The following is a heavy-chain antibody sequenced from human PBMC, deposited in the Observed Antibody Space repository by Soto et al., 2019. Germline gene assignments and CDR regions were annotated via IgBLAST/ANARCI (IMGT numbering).Heavy chain of an antibody. CDR1: GFSLSTSGVG. V-gene: IGHV2-5*01. J-gene: IGHJ5*02. CDR3: ARADPFGWYSSSSRSNWFDP. CDR2: IYWNDDK. Sequence: SGPTLVNPTQTLTLTCPFSGFSLSTSGVGVGWIRQPPGKALEWLSLIYWNDDKRYSPSLKSRLTITKDTSKNQVVLTMTNMDPVDTATYYCARADPFGWYSSSSRSNWFDPWGQGTLVTVSS. D-gene: IGHD6-6*01.